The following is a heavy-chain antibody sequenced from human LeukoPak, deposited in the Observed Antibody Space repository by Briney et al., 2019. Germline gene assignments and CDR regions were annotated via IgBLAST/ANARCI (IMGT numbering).Heavy chain of an antibody. J-gene: IGHJ5*02. CDR1: GYTFTGYY. CDR3: ARETQQQLVAMVGWFDP. CDR2: INPNSGGT. V-gene: IGHV1-2*02. D-gene: IGHD6-13*01. Sequence: GASVKVSCKASGYTFTGYYMHWVRQAPGQGLEWMGWINPNSGGTNYAQKFQGRVTMTRDTSISTAYMELSRLRSDDTAVYYCARETQQQLVAMVGWFDPWGQGTLVTVSS.